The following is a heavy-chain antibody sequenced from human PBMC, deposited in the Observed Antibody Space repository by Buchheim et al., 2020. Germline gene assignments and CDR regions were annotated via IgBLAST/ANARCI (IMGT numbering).Heavy chain of an antibody. V-gene: IGHV1-2*04. CDR1: GYTFTGYY. CDR2: INPNSGGT. Sequence: QVPLVQSGAEVTKPGASVKVSCKASGYTFTGYYMHWVRQAPGQGLEWMGWINPNSGGTNYAQKFQGWVTMTRDTSISTAYMELSRLRSDDTAVYYCARDLGSGSYFRKRHYGMDVWGQGTT. D-gene: IGHD3-10*02. J-gene: IGHJ6*02. CDR3: ARDLGSGSYFRKRHYGMDV.